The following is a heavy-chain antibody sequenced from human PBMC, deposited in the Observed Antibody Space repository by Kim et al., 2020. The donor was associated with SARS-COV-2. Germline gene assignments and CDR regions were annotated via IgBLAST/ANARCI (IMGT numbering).Heavy chain of an antibody. Sequence: GSLRLSCAASGFTFSGSAMHWVRQASGKGLEWVGRIKTKANNYATTYAASVKGRFTISRDDSKNTAYLQMNSLKTEDTAVYYCTRGAAAPINWFDSWGQGTLVAVSS. CDR1: GFTFSGSA. V-gene: IGHV3-73*01. CDR2: IKTKANNYAT. CDR3: TRGAAAPINWFDS. J-gene: IGHJ5*01. D-gene: IGHD2-2*01.